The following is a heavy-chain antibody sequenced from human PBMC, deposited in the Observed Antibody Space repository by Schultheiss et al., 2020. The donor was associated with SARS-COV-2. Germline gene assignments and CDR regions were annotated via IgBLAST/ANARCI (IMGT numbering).Heavy chain of an antibody. CDR1: GGSISSGSYY. Sequence: SETLSLTCTVSGGSISSGSYYWGWIRQPPGKGLEWIGSIYYSGSTYYNPSLKSRVTISVDTSKNQFSLKLSSVTAADTAVYYCARTGTAADPNWFDPWGQGTLVTVSS. CDR2: IYYSGST. J-gene: IGHJ5*02. D-gene: IGHD6-13*01. V-gene: IGHV4-39*01. CDR3: ARTGTAADPNWFDP.